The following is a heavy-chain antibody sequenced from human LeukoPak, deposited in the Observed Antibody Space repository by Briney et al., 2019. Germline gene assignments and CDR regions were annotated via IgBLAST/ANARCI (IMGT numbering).Heavy chain of an antibody. CDR3: ARAYYDSSGSIDY. J-gene: IGHJ4*02. Sequence: SETLSLTCTVSGGSISSYYWSWVRQPPGKGLEWIGDIYNSGSTNYNPSPTSRVTISEDTPTNQFSLKRRSVSAAHTAAFHCARAYYDSSGSIDYWGQRTLVTVS. D-gene: IGHD3-22*01. CDR1: GGSISSYY. V-gene: IGHV4-59*01. CDR2: IYNSGST.